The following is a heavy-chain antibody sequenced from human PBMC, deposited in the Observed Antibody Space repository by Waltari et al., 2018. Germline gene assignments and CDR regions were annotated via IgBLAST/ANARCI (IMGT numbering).Heavy chain of an antibody. V-gene: IGHV1-2*02. Sequence: QVQLVQSGAEVKKPGASVTVSCKASGYTFTGYSMPWVRQAPGQGLEWMGWINPNSGGTNYAQKFQGRVTMTRDTSISTAYMELSRLRSDDTAVYYCARDLVNWNQTYYYYGMDVWGQGTTVTVSS. J-gene: IGHJ6*02. CDR1: GYTFTGYS. D-gene: IGHD1-1*01. CDR3: ARDLVNWNQTYYYYGMDV. CDR2: INPNSGGT.